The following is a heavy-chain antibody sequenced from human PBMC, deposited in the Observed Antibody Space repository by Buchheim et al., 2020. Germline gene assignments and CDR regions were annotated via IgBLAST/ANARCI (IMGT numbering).Heavy chain of an antibody. CDR2: ISGSGGST. CDR3: VPLWFGELMLKP. J-gene: IGHJ5*02. V-gene: IGHV3-23*01. Sequence: EVQLLESGGGLVQPGGSLRLSCAASGFTFSSYAMSWVRQAPGKGLKWVAAISGSGGSTYYADSVKGRFTISRANSKNKLYRQMNSLRAEDTAVYYSVPLWFGELMLKPWGQGTL. CDR1: GFTFSSYA. D-gene: IGHD3-10*01.